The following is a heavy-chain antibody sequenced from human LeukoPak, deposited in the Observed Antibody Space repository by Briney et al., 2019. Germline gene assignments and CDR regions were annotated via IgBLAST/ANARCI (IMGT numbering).Heavy chain of an antibody. V-gene: IGHV1-69*04. D-gene: IGHD2-2*01. Sequence: SVKVSCKASGGTFSSYAISWVRQAPGQGLEWMGRIIPILGIANYAQKFQGRVTITADESTSTAYMELSSLRSEDTAVYYCARDDGSTSSWGYYYYYMDVWGKGTTVTVSS. CDR3: ARDDGSTSSWGYYYYYMDV. CDR2: IIPILGIA. J-gene: IGHJ6*03. CDR1: GGTFSSYA.